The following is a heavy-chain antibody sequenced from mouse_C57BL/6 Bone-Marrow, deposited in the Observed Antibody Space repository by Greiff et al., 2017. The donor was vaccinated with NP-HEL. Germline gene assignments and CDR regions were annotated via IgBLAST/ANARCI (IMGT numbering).Heavy chain of an antibody. V-gene: IGHV5S21*01. CDR1: GFTFSSYA. CDR3: TRRYYDFFYAMDY. Sequence: EVQGVESGGGLVKPGGSLKLSCEASGFTFSSYAMSWVRQTPEKRLEWVAYISRGGDYIYYAETVKGRFTQPRDNARTTLYLQMRSLKSEDSAMYYCTRRYYDFFYAMDYWGQGTSVTVSS. D-gene: IGHD2-4*01. J-gene: IGHJ4*01. CDR2: ISRGGDYI.